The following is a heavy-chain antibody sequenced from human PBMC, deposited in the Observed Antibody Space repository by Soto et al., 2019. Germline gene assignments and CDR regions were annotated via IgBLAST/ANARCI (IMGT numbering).Heavy chain of an antibody. V-gene: IGHV3-7*01. CDR1: GFPFNRFC. Sequence: EVQLVESGGGLVQPGGSLRLSCGAAGFPFNRFCMSWVRQAPGKGLEWVATINPDGSDKKYVDSVRGRFTISRDNDENSLHLHMNSLVAEDTAIYYCLGDGWHSPRLIEYWGRGTLVTVSS. CDR2: INPDGSDK. D-gene: IGHD3-10*01. CDR3: LGDGWHSPRLIEY. J-gene: IGHJ4*02.